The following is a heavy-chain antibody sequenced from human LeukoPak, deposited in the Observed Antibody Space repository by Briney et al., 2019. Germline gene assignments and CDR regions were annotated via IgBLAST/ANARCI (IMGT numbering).Heavy chain of an antibody. CDR1: GGTFSSYA. V-gene: IGHV1-69*13. CDR3: ARDSGCSGGSCYSEPLTGYYGMDV. CDR2: MIPIFGTA. Sequence: SVKVSCKASGGTFSSYAISWVRQAPGQGLEWMGGMIPIFGTANYAQKFQGRVTITADESTSTAYMELSSLRSEDTAVYYCARDSGCSGGSCYSEPLTGYYGMDVWGKGTTVTVSS. J-gene: IGHJ6*04. D-gene: IGHD2-15*01.